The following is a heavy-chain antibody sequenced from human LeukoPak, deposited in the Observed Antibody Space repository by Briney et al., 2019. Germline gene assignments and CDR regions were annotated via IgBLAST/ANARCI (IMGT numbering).Heavy chain of an antibody. J-gene: IGHJ4*02. CDR3: ARRPIPTTGIFDY. CDR2: ISSSRNYI. D-gene: IGHD1-1*01. CDR1: GFTFSSYS. V-gene: IGHV3-21*01. Sequence: GGSLRLSCAASGFTFSSYSMNWVRQAPGKGLGGVSSISSSRNYIYSADSVKGRCTISRDTAKNSLYLQMNSLRAEDSAVYYCARRPIPTTGIFDYWGQGTLVTVSS.